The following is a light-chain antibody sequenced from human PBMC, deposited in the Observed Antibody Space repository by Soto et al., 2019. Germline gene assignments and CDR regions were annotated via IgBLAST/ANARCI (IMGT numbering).Light chain of an antibody. CDR1: QTVNNN. J-gene: IGKJ5*01. Sequence: TWAVSPGEGATLSCRASQTVNNNVAWYQLKDGQFPRLLIYGASTRATDIPARFSGSGSGTDFTLTISSLEPEDFAVYYCHQRQYWPPITFGQGTRLETK. V-gene: IGKV3-11*01. CDR3: HQRQYWPPIT. CDR2: GAS.